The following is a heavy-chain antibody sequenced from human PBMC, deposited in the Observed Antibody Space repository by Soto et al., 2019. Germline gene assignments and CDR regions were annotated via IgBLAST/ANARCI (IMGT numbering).Heavy chain of an antibody. CDR2: INHVGIT. Sequence: SETLSLTCTVSGVSSTSFYWSWIRQSPGKGLEWLGDINHVGITNYNPSLKSRVTISVDTSKNQFSLKLSSVAAADTAVYYCARDSVRYCRDGVCYQGYYYFAMDVWGQGTTVTVSS. J-gene: IGHJ6*02. V-gene: IGHV4-34*09. CDR1: GVSSTSFY. CDR3: ARDSVRYCRDGVCYQGYYYFAMDV. D-gene: IGHD2-8*01.